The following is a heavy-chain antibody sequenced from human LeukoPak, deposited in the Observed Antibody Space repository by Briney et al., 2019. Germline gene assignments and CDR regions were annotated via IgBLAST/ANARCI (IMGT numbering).Heavy chain of an antibody. Sequence: EASVKVSCKASGYTFTDDYIHWVRQAPGQGLEWMGWINVNSGGTNYAQKFYARVTMTRDTSISTAYMELSRLRSDDTAVFYCARSPHILTGENFDFWGQGTLVTVSS. J-gene: IGHJ4*02. CDR2: INVNSGGT. D-gene: IGHD3-9*01. CDR1: GYTFTDDY. V-gene: IGHV1-2*02. CDR3: ARSPHILTGENFDF.